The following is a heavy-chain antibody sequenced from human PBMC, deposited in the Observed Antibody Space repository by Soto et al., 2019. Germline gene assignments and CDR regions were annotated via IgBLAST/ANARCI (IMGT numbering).Heavy chain of an antibody. CDR1: GITFSYRY. CDR3: ASGGAGSGPFTWELPDH. J-gene: IGHJ4*02. V-gene: IGHV1-45*02. D-gene: IGHD1-26*01. CDR2: ITPFSGDV. Sequence: SVKVSCKALGITFSYRYLHWVRQAPGQALEWMGWITPFSGDVHYAQKFQERVTLTRDRSINTAYMRMSSLRSEDTAIYFCASGGAGSGPFTWELPDHWGQGTLVTVSS.